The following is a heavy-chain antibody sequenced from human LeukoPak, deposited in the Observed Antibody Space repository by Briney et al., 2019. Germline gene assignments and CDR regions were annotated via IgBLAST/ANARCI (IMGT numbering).Heavy chain of an antibody. Sequence: SETLSLTCTVSGYSISSGYYWGWIRQPPGKGLEWIGEINHSGSTNYNPSLKSRVTISVDTSKNQFSLKLSSVTAADTAVYYCARDPYSSGSGAFDIWGQGTMVTVSS. J-gene: IGHJ3*02. CDR2: INHSGST. D-gene: IGHD6-19*01. CDR3: ARDPYSSGSGAFDI. CDR1: GYSISSGYY. V-gene: IGHV4-38-2*02.